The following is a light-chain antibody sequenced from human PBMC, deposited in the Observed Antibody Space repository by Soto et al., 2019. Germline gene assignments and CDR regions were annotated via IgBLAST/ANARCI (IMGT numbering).Light chain of an antibody. CDR1: SSDIGGYDY. Sequence: QSALTQPASVSGSPGQSITISCTGTSSDIGGYDYVSWYQQYPGKAPKLMIYDVSNRPSGVSDRFSGSKSANTASLTISGLLAEDEADYYCNSYTTSSSLYVFGTGTKVTVL. J-gene: IGLJ1*01. V-gene: IGLV2-14*01. CDR3: NSYTTSSSLYV. CDR2: DVS.